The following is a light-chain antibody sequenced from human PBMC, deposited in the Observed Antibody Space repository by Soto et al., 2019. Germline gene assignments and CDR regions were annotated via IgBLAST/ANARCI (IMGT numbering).Light chain of an antibody. J-gene: IGLJ1*01. V-gene: IGLV3-1*01. CDR2: QDS. CDR1: KLGDKY. Sequence: SYELTQPPSVSVSPGQTASITCSGDKLGDKYAYWYQQKPGQSPVLVIYQDSKRPSGIPERFSGSNSGNTATLTISGTQAMDEADYYCQAWDSSTWVFGTGTKLTVL. CDR3: QAWDSSTWV.